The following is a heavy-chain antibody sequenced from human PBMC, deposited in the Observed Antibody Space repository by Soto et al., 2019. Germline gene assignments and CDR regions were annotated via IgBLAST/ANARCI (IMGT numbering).Heavy chain of an antibody. V-gene: IGHV1-46*01. J-gene: IGHJ4*02. CDR2: INPSGGSP. CDR3: ARAPTVLYYFDY. Sequence: QVQLVQSGTEVKKPGASVKVSCKASGYTFTSYYMHWVRQAPGQGLEWMGIINPSGGSPSYAQRFEGRVTMARDTSTITNYMELSSLRSEDTAVYYCARAPTVLYYFDYWGQGTLVTVS. CDR1: GYTFTSYY.